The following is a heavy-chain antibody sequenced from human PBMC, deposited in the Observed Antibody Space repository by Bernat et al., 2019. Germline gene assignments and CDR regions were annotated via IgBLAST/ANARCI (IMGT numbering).Heavy chain of an antibody. CDR2: IYYSGST. D-gene: IGHD3-22*01. Sequence: QVQLQESGPGLVKPSQTLSLTCTVSGGSISSGGYYWSWIRQHPGKGLEWIGYIYYSGSTYYNPSLKSRVTISVDTSKNQFSLKLSSVTAADTAVYYCARELNPRQHYYDSSGYYSAWFDPWGQGTLVTVSS. CDR1: GGSISSGGYY. J-gene: IGHJ5*02. V-gene: IGHV4-31*03. CDR3: ARELNPRQHYYDSSGYYSAWFDP.